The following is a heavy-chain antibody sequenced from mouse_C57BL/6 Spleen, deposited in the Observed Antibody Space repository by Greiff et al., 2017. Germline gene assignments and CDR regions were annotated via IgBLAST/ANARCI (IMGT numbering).Heavy chain of an antibody. CDR1: GFTFSDYG. Sequence: EVQLVESGGGLVKPGGSLKLSCAASGFTFSDYGMHWVRQAPEKGLELVAYISSGSSTIYYADTVKGRFTISRDNAKNTLFLQMTSLRSEDTAMYYCARNDGYYYAMDYWGQGTSVTVSS. J-gene: IGHJ4*01. CDR2: ISSGSSTI. CDR3: ARNDGYYYAMDY. D-gene: IGHD2-3*01. V-gene: IGHV5-17*01.